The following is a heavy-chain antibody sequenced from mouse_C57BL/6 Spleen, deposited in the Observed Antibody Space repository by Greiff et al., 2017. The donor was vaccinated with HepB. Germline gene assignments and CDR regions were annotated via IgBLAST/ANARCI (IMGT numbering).Heavy chain of an antibody. CDR2: ISSGSSTI. CDR3: ARENDYDENYYAMDY. CDR1: GFTFSDYG. V-gene: IGHV5-17*01. J-gene: IGHJ4*01. D-gene: IGHD2-4*01. Sequence: EVQLVESGGGLVKPGGSLKLSCAASGFTFSDYGMHWVRQAPEKGLEWVAYISSGSSTIYYADTVKGRFTISRDNAKNTLFLQMTSLRSEDTAMYYCARENDYDENYYAMDYWGQGTSVTVSS.